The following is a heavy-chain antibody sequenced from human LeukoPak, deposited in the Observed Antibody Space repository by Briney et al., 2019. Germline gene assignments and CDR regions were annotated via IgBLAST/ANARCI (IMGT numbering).Heavy chain of an antibody. J-gene: IGHJ4*02. CDR1: GGSISSSNW. D-gene: IGHD6-19*01. Sequence: PSETLSLTCAVSGGSISSSNWWSWVRQPPGKGLEWIGEINHSGSTNYNPSLKSRVTISVDTSKDQFSLKLSSVTAADTAVYYCARVYVAGRGVDYWGQGTLVTVSS. CDR3: ARVYVAGRGVDY. CDR2: INHSGST. V-gene: IGHV4-4*02.